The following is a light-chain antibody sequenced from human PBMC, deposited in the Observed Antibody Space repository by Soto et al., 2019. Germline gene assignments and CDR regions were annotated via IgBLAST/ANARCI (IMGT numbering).Light chain of an antibody. CDR1: ESLSAN. J-gene: IGKJ5*01. CDR2: RPS. CDR3: EHYEKWLHT. V-gene: IGKV3-15*01. Sequence: VVMTQSPVTLSVSPGERVTLSCMASESLSANLPRYHQKPVQAPRLLIYRPSTRATGVPARFSASGYGTDLPRTISGLESDEFGVDYGEHYEKWLHTFGQGTRVYI.